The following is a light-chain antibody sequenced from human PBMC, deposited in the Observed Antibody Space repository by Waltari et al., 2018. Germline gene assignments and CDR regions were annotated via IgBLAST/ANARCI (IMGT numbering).Light chain of an antibody. Sequence: EILLTQSPGTLSLSPGERATLSCRASESVPSDYIAWYHQKPGQDPRLLISGASTRATGIGDRFSGSGSGTDVTLTICRLEPEDFAVYYCHQYGSLPWTFGQGTQVEIK. CDR3: HQYGSLPWT. CDR1: ESVPSDY. V-gene: IGKV3-20*01. CDR2: GAS. J-gene: IGKJ1*01.